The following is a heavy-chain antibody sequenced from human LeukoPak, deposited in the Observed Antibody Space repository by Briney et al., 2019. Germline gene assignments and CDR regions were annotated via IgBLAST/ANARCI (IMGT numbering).Heavy chain of an antibody. CDR3: ARQGSAAGTDLDFTTYYYGMDV. D-gene: IGHD6-13*01. CDR2: IDPSDSYT. J-gene: IGHJ6*04. V-gene: IGHV5-10-1*01. Sequence: GESLKISCKGSGYSFTSYWISWVRQMPGKGLEWMGRIDPSDSYTNYSPSFQGHVTISADKSISTAYLQWSSLEASDTAMYYCARQGSAAGTDLDFTTYYYGMDVWGKGTTVTVSS. CDR1: GYSFTSYW.